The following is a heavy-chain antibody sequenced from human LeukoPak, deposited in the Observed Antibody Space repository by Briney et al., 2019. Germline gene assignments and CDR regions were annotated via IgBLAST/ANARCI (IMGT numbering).Heavy chain of an antibody. Sequence: GGSLRLSCAASGFTFSDYYMSWIRQAPGKGLEWVSYISSSGSTIYYADSVKGRFTISRDNAKNSLYLQMNSLRAEDTAVYYCARDAGVVPAAMLRFDPWGQGALVTVSS. D-gene: IGHD2-2*01. CDR3: ARDAGVVPAAMLRFDP. J-gene: IGHJ5*02. CDR2: ISSSGSTI. CDR1: GFTFSDYY. V-gene: IGHV3-11*01.